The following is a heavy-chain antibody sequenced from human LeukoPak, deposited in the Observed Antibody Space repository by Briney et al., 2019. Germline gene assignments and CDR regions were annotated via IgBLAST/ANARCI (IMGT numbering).Heavy chain of an antibody. CDR3: ARATSVVVIGYYYYGMDV. CDR1: GFTFSSYS. J-gene: IGHJ6*02. Sequence: GGSLRLSCAASGFTFSSYSMNWVRQAPGKGLEWVSSISSSSSYIYYADSVKGRFTISRDNAKNSLYLQMNSLRAEDTAVYYCARATSVVVIGYYYYGMDVWGQGTTVTVSS. V-gene: IGHV3-21*01. D-gene: IGHD3-22*01. CDR2: ISSSSSYI.